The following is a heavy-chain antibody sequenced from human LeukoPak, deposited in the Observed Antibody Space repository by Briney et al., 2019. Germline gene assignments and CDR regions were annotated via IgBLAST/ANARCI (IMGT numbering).Heavy chain of an antibody. CDR2: ISGDGSST. V-gene: IGHV3-74*01. J-gene: IGHJ4*02. CDR3: ARDDSGSSGY. CDR1: GFTFSSYW. Sequence: GGSPRLSCAASGFTFSSYWMYWVRHAPGKGLVWVSRISGDGSSTHYADSVKGRFTISRDNAKNTLSLQMNSLRAEDTAVYYCARDDSGSSGYWGQGTLVAVSS. D-gene: IGHD1-26*01.